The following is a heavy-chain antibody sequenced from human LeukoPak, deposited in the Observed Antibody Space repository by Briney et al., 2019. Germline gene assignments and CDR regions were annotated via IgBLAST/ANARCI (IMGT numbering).Heavy chain of an antibody. CDR2: IWYDGSNK. CDR1: GFTFSSYG. Sequence: GRSLRLSCAACGFTFSSYGMHWVRQAPGKGLDWVAVIWYDGSNKYYADSVKGRFTISRDNSKNTLYPQMNSLRAEDTAVYYCAKELGANDYYYYYMDVWGKGTTVTVSS. D-gene: IGHD1-26*01. V-gene: IGHV3-33*06. J-gene: IGHJ6*03. CDR3: AKELGANDYYYYYMDV.